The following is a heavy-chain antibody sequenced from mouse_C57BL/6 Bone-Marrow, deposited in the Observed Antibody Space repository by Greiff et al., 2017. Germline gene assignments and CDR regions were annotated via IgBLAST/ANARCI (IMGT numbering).Heavy chain of an antibody. Sequence: QVQLQQSGAELVKPGASVKISCKASGYAFSSYWMNWVKQRPGKGLEWIGQIYPGDGDTNYNGKFKGKATLTADQSSSTAYMQLSSLTSEDAAVYFCARSDTRAMDYWGQGTSVTVSS. D-gene: IGHD1-1*01. CDR2: IYPGDGDT. CDR3: ARSDTRAMDY. CDR1: GYAFSSYW. V-gene: IGHV1-80*01. J-gene: IGHJ4*01.